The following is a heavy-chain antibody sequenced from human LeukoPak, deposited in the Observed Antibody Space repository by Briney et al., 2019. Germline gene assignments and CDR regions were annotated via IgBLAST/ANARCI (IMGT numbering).Heavy chain of an antibody. CDR1: GFTFSSYS. CDR3: ARRRYNWNAIDY. D-gene: IGHD1-20*01. Sequence: GGSLRLSCAASGFTFSSYSMNWVRQAPGKGLEWVSYIGSSGSTIYYADSVKGRFTISRDNAKNSLYLQMNSLRAEDTAVYYCARRRYNWNAIDYWGQGTLVTVSS. J-gene: IGHJ4*02. V-gene: IGHV3-48*04. CDR2: IGSSGSTI.